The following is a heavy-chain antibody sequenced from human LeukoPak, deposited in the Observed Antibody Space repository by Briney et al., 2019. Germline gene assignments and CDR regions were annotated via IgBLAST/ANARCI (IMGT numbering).Heavy chain of an antibody. CDR2: ISAYNGNT. V-gene: IGHV1-18*01. D-gene: IGHD1-26*01. Sequence: GAPVKVSCKASGYTFTSYGISWVRQAPGQGLEWMGWISAYNGNTNYAQNLQGRVTLTTDTSTSTAYMELRSLKSDDTAVYYCARPRKWTSYYYLDYWGQGTLVTVSS. CDR3: ARPRKWTSYYYLDY. J-gene: IGHJ4*02. CDR1: GYTFTSYG.